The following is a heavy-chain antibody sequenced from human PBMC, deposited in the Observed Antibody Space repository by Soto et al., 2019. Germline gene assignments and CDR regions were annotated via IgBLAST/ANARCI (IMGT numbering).Heavy chain of an antibody. Sequence: QITLKESGPTLVKPTQTLTLTCTFSGFSLTTDRVGVGWIRQPPGEALEWLAVIYWDDSKTYRPSLESRLTITKDTSKTQVALTMTNMDSLDTATYYCAHAYGGRSLHWGQGTLVTVSS. CDR1: GFSLTTDRVG. V-gene: IGHV2-5*02. CDR2: IYWDDSK. CDR3: AHAYGGRSLH. J-gene: IGHJ4*02. D-gene: IGHD3-16*01.